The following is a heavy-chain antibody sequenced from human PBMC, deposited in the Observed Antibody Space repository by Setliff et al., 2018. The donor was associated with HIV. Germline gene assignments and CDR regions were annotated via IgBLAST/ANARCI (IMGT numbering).Heavy chain of an antibody. CDR1: GGSISSGTYY. V-gene: IGHV4-61*05. CDR2: IYYSGST. J-gene: IGHJ6*03. CDR3: ARVAMVRGVIPPDFDYYYYYMDV. D-gene: IGHD3-10*01. Sequence: SETLSLTCTVSGGSISSGTYYWGWIRQHPGKGLEWIGYIYYSGSTYYNPSLKRRVTMSVDTSKNQFSLKLSSVTAADTAVYYCARVAMVRGVIPPDFDYYYYYMDVWGKGTTVTVSS.